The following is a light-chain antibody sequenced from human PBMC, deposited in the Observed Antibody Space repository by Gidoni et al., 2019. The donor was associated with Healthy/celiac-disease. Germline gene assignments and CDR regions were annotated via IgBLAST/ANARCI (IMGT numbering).Light chain of an antibody. V-gene: IGLV1-51*01. CDR1: SSNIGNNS. CDR3: GTWDSSLSARV. Sequence: QSVLTQPPSVSAAPGQKVTISCSGSSSNIGNNSVSWYQQLPGTAPKLLIYDNNKRPSGIPDRFSGSKSGTSATLGITGLQTGDEADYYCGTWDSSLSARVFGGGTKLTV. J-gene: IGLJ3*02. CDR2: DNN.